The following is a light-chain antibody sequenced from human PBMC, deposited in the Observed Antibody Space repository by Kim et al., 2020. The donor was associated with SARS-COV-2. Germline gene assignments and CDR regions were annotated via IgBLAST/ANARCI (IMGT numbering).Light chain of an antibody. J-gene: IGKJ1*01. CDR3: QQYYIDST. V-gene: IGKV1-5*03. CDR1: QTINSW. Sequence: SASVGDRITITCRASQTINSWLAWYQQKPGRAPQLLISQTSNLESGVTSRFSGSGSGTEFTLTNNSLQPDDFATYYCQQYYIDSTFGQGTKVDIK. CDR2: QTS.